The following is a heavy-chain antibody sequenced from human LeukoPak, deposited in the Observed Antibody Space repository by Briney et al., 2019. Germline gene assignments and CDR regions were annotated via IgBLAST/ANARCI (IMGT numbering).Heavy chain of an antibody. V-gene: IGHV4-61*02. Sequence: SQTLSLTCTVSGGSISDGTYYWGWIRQPAGKGLEWIGRVYTTGSTNYHPSLKSRVTISLDTSKNQFSLKLTSVTAADTAVYYCARDNASLRIVGMHDAFDIWGQGTMVTVSS. D-gene: IGHD2/OR15-2a*01. CDR1: GGSISDGTYY. CDR3: ARDNASLRIVGMHDAFDI. J-gene: IGHJ3*02. CDR2: VYTTGST.